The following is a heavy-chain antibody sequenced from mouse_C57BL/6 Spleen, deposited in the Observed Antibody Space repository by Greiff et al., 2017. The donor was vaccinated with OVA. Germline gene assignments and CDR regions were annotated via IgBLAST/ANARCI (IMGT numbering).Heavy chain of an antibody. J-gene: IGHJ4*01. D-gene: IGHD3-2*02. Sequence: QVQLQQSGPELVKPGASVKISCKASGYAFSSSWMNWVKQRPGKGLEWIGRIYPGDGDTNYNGQFKGKATLTADNSSSTAYMQLSSLTSEDSAVYVCARSMSSSGYFYAMDYWGQGTSVTVSS. CDR2: IYPGDGDT. CDR3: ARSMSSSGYFYAMDY. V-gene: IGHV1-82*01. CDR1: GYAFSSSW.